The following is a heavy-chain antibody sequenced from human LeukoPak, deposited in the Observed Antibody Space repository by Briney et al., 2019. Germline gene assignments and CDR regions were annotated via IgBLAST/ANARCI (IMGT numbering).Heavy chain of an antibody. CDR2: FDPEDGKT. V-gene: IGHV1-24*01. D-gene: IGHD3-22*01. CDR1: GYTLTELS. CDR3: ATSAGGNYYDSSGYDY. J-gene: IGHJ4*02. Sequence: ASVKVSCKVSGYTLTELSMHWVRQAPGKGLEWMGGFDPEDGKTIYAQKFQGGVTMTEDTSTDTAYMELSSLRSEDTAVYYCATSAGGNYYDSSGYDYWGQGTLVTVSS.